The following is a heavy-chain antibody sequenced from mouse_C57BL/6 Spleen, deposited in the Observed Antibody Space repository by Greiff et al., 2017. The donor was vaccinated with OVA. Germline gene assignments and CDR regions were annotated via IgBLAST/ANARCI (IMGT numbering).Heavy chain of an antibody. CDR3: AYYSNPQRFAY. J-gene: IGHJ3*01. D-gene: IGHD2-5*01. V-gene: IGHV1-74*01. CDR1: GYTFTSYW. CDR2: IHPSDSDT. Sequence: QVQLQQPGAELVKPGASVKVSCKASGYTFTSYWMHWVKQRPGQGLEWIGRIHPSDSDTNYNQKFKGKATLTVDKSSSTAYMQLSSLTSEDSAVYYCAYYSNPQRFAYWGQGTLVTVSA.